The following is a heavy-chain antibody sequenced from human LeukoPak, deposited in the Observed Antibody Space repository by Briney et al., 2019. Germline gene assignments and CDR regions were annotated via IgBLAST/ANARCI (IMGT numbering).Heavy chain of an antibody. V-gene: IGHV5-51*01. CDR1: GYSFTSYW. CDR2: IFPSDSGT. J-gene: IGHJ3*01. Sequence: GESLKISCKGSGYSFTSYWINWVRQMPGKGLEWMGIIFPSDSGTRYSPSFQGQVTMSVDKSSDTAYLQWSTVKASDTAMYYCARQTTFDVWGQGTMVTVSS. D-gene: IGHD4-11*01. CDR3: ARQTTFDV.